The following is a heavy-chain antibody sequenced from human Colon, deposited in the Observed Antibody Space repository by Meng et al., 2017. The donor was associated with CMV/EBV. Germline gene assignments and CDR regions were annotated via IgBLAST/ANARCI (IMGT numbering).Heavy chain of an antibody. CDR1: GFTFNTYA. CDR2: ISARGGTT. V-gene: IGHV3-23*01. Sequence: GGSLRLSCAASGFTFNTYAMSWVRQAPGKGLEWVSDISARGGTTYYADSVRGRFTISRDNSKSTLFLQMDSLRAEDTATFYCARQGFGDYSYYFDHWGQGILVTVSS. J-gene: IGHJ4*02. D-gene: IGHD4-17*01. CDR3: ARQGFGDYSYYFDH.